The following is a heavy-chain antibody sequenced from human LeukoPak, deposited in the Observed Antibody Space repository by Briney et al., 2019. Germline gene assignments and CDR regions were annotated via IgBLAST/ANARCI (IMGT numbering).Heavy chain of an antibody. CDR1: GFTFSSYV. CDR2: ISGSGDIT. Sequence: PGGSLRLSCAASGFTFSSYVMSWVRQAPGKGLEWVSLISGSGDITNYADSVKGRFTISRDNSKNTLYLQLNSLRAEDTAVYSCAKGRYYGSGSYLSSLDYWGQGTLVTVSS. J-gene: IGHJ4*02. D-gene: IGHD3-10*01. CDR3: AKGRYYGSGSYLSSLDY. V-gene: IGHV3-23*01.